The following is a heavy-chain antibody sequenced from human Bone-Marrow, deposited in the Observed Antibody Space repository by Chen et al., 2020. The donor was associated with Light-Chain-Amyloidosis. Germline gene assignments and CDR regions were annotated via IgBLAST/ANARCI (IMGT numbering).Heavy chain of an antibody. CDR1: GFTFSSYW. CDR3: ARDSDCRSTSCYPLGTFDI. D-gene: IGHD2-2*01. J-gene: IGHJ3*02. CDR2: INTDGSST. V-gene: IGHV3-74*01. Sequence: EVQLVESGGGLVQPGGSLRLSCVASGFTFSSYWMHWVRKAPGKGLVWVSRINTDGSSTSYADSVKGRFTISRDNAKNTLFLQMSSLRADDTAVYYCARDSDCRSTSCYPLGTFDIWGQGTMVTVSS.